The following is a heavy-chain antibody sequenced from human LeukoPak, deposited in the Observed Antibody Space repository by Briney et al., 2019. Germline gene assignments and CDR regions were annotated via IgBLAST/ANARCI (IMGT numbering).Heavy chain of an antibody. CDR2: MSPSGTT. J-gene: IGHJ4*02. CDR1: GDSVSSGNYY. Sequence: KSSGTLSLTCTVSGDSVSSGNYYLTWIRQPPGKGLDWITYMSPSGTTKYNPSLKSRVTTSVDTSRTQFSLRLRSVTAADTAMYYCAWGHDDRSGSFDYWGQGTLVTVSS. CDR3: AWGHDDRSGSFDY. V-gene: IGHV4-61*01. D-gene: IGHD3-22*01.